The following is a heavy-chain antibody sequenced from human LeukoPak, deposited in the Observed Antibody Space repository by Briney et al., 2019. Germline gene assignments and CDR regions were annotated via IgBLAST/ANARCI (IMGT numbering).Heavy chain of an antibody. Sequence: SETLSLTCTVSGGSISSGGYYWSWIRHHPGKGLEWIGYIYYSGSTNYNPSLNSRVTISVDTSKNQFSLRLSSVTAADTAIYYCARAVSGRFDYWGQGTLVTVSS. CDR3: ARAVSGRFDY. V-gene: IGHV4-31*03. CDR1: GGSISSGGYY. J-gene: IGHJ4*02. CDR2: IYYSGST. D-gene: IGHD6-19*01.